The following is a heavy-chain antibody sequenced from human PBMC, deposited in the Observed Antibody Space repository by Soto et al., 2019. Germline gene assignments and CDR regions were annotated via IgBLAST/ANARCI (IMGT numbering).Heavy chain of an antibody. CDR1: GFTVSSSY. V-gene: IGHV3-53*01. J-gene: IGHJ6*02. D-gene: IGHD2-21*02. Sequence: GGSLRLSCNASGFTVSSSYMSWVCQAPGMGLEWVAVIESGGTAHYADSVKGRFTISRDNPNNIIYLQLHTLRAEDTAVYYCAKDLGPLKLLNYVFYGLDVWGQGTTVTVS. CDR2: IESGGTA. CDR3: AKDLGPLKLLNYVFYGLDV.